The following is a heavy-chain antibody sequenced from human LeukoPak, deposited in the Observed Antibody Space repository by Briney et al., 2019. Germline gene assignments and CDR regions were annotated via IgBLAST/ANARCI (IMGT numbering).Heavy chain of an antibody. CDR3: AKGNLQLGQDACDI. V-gene: IGHV3-23*01. CDR2: IGPDDAT. D-gene: IGHD5-18*01. CDR1: GFSLSGNA. Sequence: LPGGSLRLSCAASGFSLSGNAVSWVRQAPGERPEWVAGIGPDDATFYPASVRGRFTISRDTSQNTMYLQMNSLRAEDTALYYCAKGNLQLGQDACDIWGQGTMVTVSS. J-gene: IGHJ3*02.